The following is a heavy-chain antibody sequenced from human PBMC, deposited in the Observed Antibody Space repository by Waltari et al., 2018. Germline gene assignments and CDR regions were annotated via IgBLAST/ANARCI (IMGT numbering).Heavy chain of an antibody. CDR2: ISSTSGYI. CDR1: GSALSGSS. J-gene: IGHJ3*01. Sequence: QLVESGGGLVKPGGSLRLSGEGPGSALSGSSLNCVRQAPGKGLEWVSSISSTSGYIYYADSVQGRFTISRDNARNSLILQLNSLTSEDTAIYYCAKTAVAGIYGAFDVWGRGTMVTVSA. D-gene: IGHD6-19*01. V-gene: IGHV3-21*01. CDR3: AKTAVAGIYGAFDV.